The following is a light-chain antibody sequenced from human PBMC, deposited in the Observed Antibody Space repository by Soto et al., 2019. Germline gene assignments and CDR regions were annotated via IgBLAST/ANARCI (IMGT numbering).Light chain of an antibody. V-gene: IGKV3-15*01. J-gene: IGKJ5*01. CDR1: QSVRSN. CDR3: QQYNEWPPFT. CDR2: AAS. Sequence: DIVMTQSTATLSVPPGERATLSWGASQSVRSNLAWYQQQPGQAPRLVIYAASTRATGIPDRFSGSVSGTEFTLTISSLQSDDFAIYYCQQYNEWPPFTLGQGTRLEI.